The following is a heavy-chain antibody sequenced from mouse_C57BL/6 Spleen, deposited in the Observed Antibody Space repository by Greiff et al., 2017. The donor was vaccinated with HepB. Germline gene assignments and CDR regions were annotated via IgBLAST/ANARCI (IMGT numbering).Heavy chain of an antibody. D-gene: IGHD1-1*01. J-gene: IGHJ4*01. CDR2: ISYDGSN. Sequence: EVQLQESGPGLVKPSQSLSLTCSVTGYSITSGYYWNWIRQFPGNKLEWMGYISYDGSNNYNPSLKNRIPITRDTSKNQFFLKLNSVTTEDTATYYCARTPHYYGSRDYAMDYWGQGTSVTVSS. CDR1: GYSITSGYY. CDR3: ARTPHYYGSRDYAMDY. V-gene: IGHV3-6*01.